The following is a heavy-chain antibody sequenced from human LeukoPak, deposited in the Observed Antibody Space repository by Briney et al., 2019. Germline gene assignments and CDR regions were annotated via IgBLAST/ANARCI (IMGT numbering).Heavy chain of an antibody. D-gene: IGHD5-18*01. CDR3: ARGNTAMVAYYFDY. V-gene: IGHV4-59*02. Sequence: SETLSLTCTVSGGSVSSYYWSWIRQPPGKGLEWIGYIYYSGSTNYNPSLKSRVTISVDTSKNQFSLKLSSVTAADTAVYSCARGNTAMVAYYFDYWGQGTLVTVSS. CDR2: IYYSGST. CDR1: GGSVSSYY. J-gene: IGHJ4*02.